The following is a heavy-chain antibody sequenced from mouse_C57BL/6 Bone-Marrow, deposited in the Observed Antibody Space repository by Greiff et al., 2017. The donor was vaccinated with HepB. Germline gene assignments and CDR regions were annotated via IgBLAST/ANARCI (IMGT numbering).Heavy chain of an antibody. CDR1: GYTFTDYE. CDR2: IDPETGGT. Sequence: VKLMESGAELVRPGASVTLSCKASGYTFTDYEMHWVKQTPVHGLEWIGAIDPETGGTAYNQKFKGKAILTADKSSSTAYMELRSLTSEDSAVYYCTRGSLYAMDYWGQGTSVTVSS. CDR3: TRGSLYAMDY. V-gene: IGHV1-15*01. D-gene: IGHD1-1*01. J-gene: IGHJ4*01.